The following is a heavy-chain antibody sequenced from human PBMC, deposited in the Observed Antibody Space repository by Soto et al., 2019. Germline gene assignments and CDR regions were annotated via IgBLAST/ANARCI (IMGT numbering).Heavy chain of an antibody. V-gene: IGHV1-2*04. Sequence: QVHLVQSGAEVKRAGASVKVSCKASGYTFSDYYIHWVRQAPGQGLQWMGCINPKSGDRRYAQMFRGWVFMTRDTSISTAYMEVSGLKSDDTAVYFCARGAEVGIELAAFDQWGQGTLVTVSA. J-gene: IGHJ4*02. D-gene: IGHD2-8*02. CDR1: GYTFSDYY. CDR2: INPKSGDR. CDR3: ARGAEVGIELAAFDQ.